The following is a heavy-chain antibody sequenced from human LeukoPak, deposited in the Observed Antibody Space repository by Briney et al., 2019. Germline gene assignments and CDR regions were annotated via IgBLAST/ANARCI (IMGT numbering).Heavy chain of an antibody. CDR1: GGTFSSYA. CDR3: ASGYIVVVVAAQAYDAFDI. Sequence: SVKVSCKASGGTFSSYAISWVRQAPGQGLEWMGGIIPIFGTANYAQKFQGRVTITTDESTSTAYMELSSLRSEDTAVYYCASGYIVVVVAAQAYDAFDIWGQGTMVTVSS. D-gene: IGHD2-15*01. V-gene: IGHV1-69*05. CDR2: IIPIFGTA. J-gene: IGHJ3*02.